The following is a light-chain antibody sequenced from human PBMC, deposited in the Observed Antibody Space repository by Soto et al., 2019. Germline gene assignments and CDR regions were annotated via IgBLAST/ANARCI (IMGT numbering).Light chain of an antibody. CDR2: GAS. Sequence: VMTQSPATLSLSPGERATLSCRAIQSVSNYFLAWYQQKPGQAPRLLIYGASIRATTTPAKFSGSGSGTEFTLTISSLQSEDFAVYYCQNYNKWPPWTFGQGTKVDIK. CDR3: QNYNKWPPWT. CDR1: QSVSNYF. J-gene: IGKJ1*01. V-gene: IGKV3-15*01.